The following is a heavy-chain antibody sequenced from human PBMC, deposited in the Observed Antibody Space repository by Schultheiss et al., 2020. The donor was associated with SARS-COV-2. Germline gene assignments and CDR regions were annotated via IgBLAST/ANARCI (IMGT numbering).Heavy chain of an antibody. CDR2: IYYSGST. D-gene: IGHD2-2*01. J-gene: IGHJ5*02. V-gene: IGHV4-59*01. Sequence: GSLRLSCTVSGGSISSYYWSWIRQPPGKGLEWIGYIYYSGSTNYNPSLKSRVTISVDTSKNQFSLKLSSVTAADTAVYYCARAGHCSSTSCSWGWFDPWGQGTLVTVSS. CDR3: ARAGHCSSTSCSWGWFDP. CDR1: GGSISSYY.